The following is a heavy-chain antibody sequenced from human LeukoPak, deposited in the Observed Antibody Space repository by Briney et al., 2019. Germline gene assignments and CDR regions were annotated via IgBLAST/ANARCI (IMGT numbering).Heavy chain of an antibody. D-gene: IGHD4-17*01. J-gene: IGHJ4*02. CDR1: GYSFTSYW. V-gene: IGHV5-51*01. CDR2: IYPGDSDT. Sequence: GESLKISCKGSGYSFTSYWIGWVRQMPGKGLEWMGIIYPGDSDTRYSPSLQGQVTISADKSISTAYLQWSSLKASDTAMYYCAGSSTEVTSGGGFDYWGQGTLVTVSS. CDR3: AGSSTEVTSGGGFDY.